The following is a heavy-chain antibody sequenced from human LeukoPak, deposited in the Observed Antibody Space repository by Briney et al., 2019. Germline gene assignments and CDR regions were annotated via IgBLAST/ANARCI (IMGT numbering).Heavy chain of an antibody. CDR1: GYTFTSYD. CDR2: MNPKNANT. Sequence: GASVKVSCKASGYTFTSYDINWVRQAPGQGLEWMGWMNPKNANTGYAQKFQGRVTMTRNTSISTAYMEVTSLRAEDTAVYYCAMGPPESSSRDYWGQGTLVTVSS. V-gene: IGHV1-8*01. J-gene: IGHJ4*02. CDR3: AMGPPESSSRDY. D-gene: IGHD6-13*01.